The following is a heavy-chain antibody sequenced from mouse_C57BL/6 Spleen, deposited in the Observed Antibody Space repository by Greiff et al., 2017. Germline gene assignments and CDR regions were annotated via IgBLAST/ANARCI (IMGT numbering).Heavy chain of an antibody. J-gene: IGHJ4*01. Sequence: VQLQQPGAELVKPGASVKMSCKASGYTFTSYWITWVKQRPGQGLEWIGDIYPGSGSTNYNEKFKSKATLPVDTSSSTAYMQLSSLTSEDSAVYYCARYDGYRYAMGYWGQGTSVTVSS. CDR1: GYTFTSYW. V-gene: IGHV1-55*01. CDR3: ARYDGYRYAMGY. CDR2: IYPGSGST. D-gene: IGHD2-3*01.